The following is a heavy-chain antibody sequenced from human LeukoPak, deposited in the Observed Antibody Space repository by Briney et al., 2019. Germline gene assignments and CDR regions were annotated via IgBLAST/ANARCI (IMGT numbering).Heavy chain of an antibody. CDR3: ARLEAELLYAFDI. Sequence: PSETLSLTCTVSVGSTSSYYWSWIRQPPRERLEWSGYIYYSGSTNYNPSLKSRVTISVDTSKNQFSLKLSSVTAGDTSVYDWARLEAELLYAFDIWGQGTMVTVSS. V-gene: IGHV4-59*08. D-gene: IGHD1-26*01. CDR2: IYYSGST. J-gene: IGHJ3*02. CDR1: VGSTSSYY.